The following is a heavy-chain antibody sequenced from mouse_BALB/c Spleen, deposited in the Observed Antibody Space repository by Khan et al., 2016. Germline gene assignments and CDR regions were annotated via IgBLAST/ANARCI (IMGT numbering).Heavy chain of an antibody. CDR3: AREENALDY. CDR1: GFTFSSYA. V-gene: IGHV5-6-5*01. J-gene: IGHJ4*01. CDR2: ISSGGTT. Sequence: EVELVESGGGLVKPGGSLKFSCAASGFTFSSYAMSWVRQTPEKRLEWVASISSGGTTYYPDSVKGRFTISRDDARNILYLQMNSLRSEDTASYNCAREENALDYWSRGSAVTGSS.